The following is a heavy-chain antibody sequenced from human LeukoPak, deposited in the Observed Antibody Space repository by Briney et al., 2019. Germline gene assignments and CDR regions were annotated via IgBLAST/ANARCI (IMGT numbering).Heavy chain of an antibody. Sequence: GGSLRLSCAASGFTFSTYGTHWVRQAPGKGLEWVAVIAYDGETTYYADSVKGRFTISRDTSKNTLYLQMNSLRAEDTAVYYCARDGGSPGNGAYYMDVWGKGTTVTVSS. J-gene: IGHJ6*03. CDR1: GFTFSTYG. D-gene: IGHD2-15*01. CDR2: IAYDGETT. CDR3: ARDGGSPGNGAYYMDV. V-gene: IGHV3-30*03.